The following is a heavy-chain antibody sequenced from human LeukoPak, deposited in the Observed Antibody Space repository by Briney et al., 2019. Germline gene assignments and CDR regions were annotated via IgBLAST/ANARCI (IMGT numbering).Heavy chain of an antibody. J-gene: IGHJ6*02. V-gene: IGHV4-34*01. CDR2: INHSGST. Sequence: SETLSLTCAVYGGSFSGYYWSWIRQSPEKGLEWIGEINHSGSTNYNPSLKSRVTISVDTSKNQFSLKLSSVTAADTAVYYCARPPGIAASDYYYGMDVWGQGTTVTVSS. CDR1: GGSFSGYY. CDR3: ARPPGIAASDYYYGMDV. D-gene: IGHD6-25*01.